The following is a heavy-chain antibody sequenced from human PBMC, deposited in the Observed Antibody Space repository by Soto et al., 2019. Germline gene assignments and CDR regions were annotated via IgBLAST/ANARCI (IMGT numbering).Heavy chain of an antibody. V-gene: IGHV3-33*01. D-gene: IGHD6-13*01. CDR2: IWYDGSDK. CDR1: GFTFSTYA. J-gene: IGHJ4*02. Sequence: QVQLVESGGGVVQPGRSLRLSCAASGFTFSTYAMHWVRRARGKGLEWVALIWYDGSDKYYADSVKGRFTISRDNSKNTLYRQMNSRRVEDTAVYYCARDHGSCWYLVYWGQGTLVTVSS. CDR3: ARDHGSCWYLVY.